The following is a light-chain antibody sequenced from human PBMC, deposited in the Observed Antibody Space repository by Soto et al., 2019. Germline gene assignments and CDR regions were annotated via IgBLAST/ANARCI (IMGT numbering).Light chain of an antibody. CDR3: QQYNNLPLIT. CDR2: GAS. CDR1: QSVSSN. J-gene: IGKJ5*01. Sequence: EIVMSQSPAALSVSTGERATLSCRASQSVSSNLAWYQQKPGQAPRLLTYGASTRATGIPARFSGSGSGTEFTLTISNLQSEDFAVYYCQQYNNLPLITFCHG. V-gene: IGKV3-15*01.